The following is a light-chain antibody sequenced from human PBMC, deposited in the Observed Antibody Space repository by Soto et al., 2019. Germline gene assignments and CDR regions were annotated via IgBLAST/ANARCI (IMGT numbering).Light chain of an antibody. CDR3: QQSFSTPYT. CDR2: GAS. CDR1: QSISTY. V-gene: IGKV1-39*01. Sequence: DIQMTQSPSSLSASVGDRVTITCRASQSISTYLNWYGQKPGKAPNLLIYGASSLHSGVPSRFSGSGSGTYFTLTISSLQPEDFATYYCQQSFSTPYTFGQGTKLEIK. J-gene: IGKJ2*01.